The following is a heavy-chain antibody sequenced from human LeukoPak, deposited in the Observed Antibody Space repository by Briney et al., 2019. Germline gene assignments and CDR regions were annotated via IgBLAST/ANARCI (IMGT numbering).Heavy chain of an antibody. J-gene: IGHJ1*01. V-gene: IGHV5-51*01. CDR2: IYPGDSDT. CDR1: GYSFTSYW. CDR3: ARRGLGYDSSGYYSAEYFQH. Sequence: GESLKISCKGPGYSFTSYWIGWVRQMPGKGLEWMGIIYPGDSDTRYSPSFQGQVTISTDKSISTAYLQWSSLKASDTAMYYCARRGLGYDSSGYYSAEYFQHWGQGTLVTVSS. D-gene: IGHD3-22*01.